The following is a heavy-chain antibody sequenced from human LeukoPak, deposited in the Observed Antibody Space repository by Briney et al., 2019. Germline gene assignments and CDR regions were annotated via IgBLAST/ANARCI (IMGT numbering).Heavy chain of an antibody. CDR3: ARTAARRFDY. J-gene: IGHJ4*02. Sequence: ASVKVSCKASGYTFTSYGISWVRQAPGQGLEWMGWISAYNGNTNYAQKFQGRVTMTRDTSTSTVYMELSSLRSDDTAVYYCARTAARRFDYWGQGTLVTVSS. V-gene: IGHV1-18*01. CDR2: ISAYNGNT. CDR1: GYTFTSYG. D-gene: IGHD6-6*01.